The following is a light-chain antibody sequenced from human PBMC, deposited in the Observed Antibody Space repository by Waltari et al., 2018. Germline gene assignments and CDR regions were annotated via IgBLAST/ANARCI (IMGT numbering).Light chain of an antibody. CDR1: QGISSS. V-gene: IGKV1-NL1*01. Sequence: DIQMTQSPSSLSASVGDRVSITCRASQGISSSLAWYQQKPGKAPKLLLSAASRLESGVPSRFSGSGSGTDFTLTISSLQPEEFAAYFCQQYYITPPTFGQGTKVEIK. J-gene: IGKJ1*01. CDR2: AAS. CDR3: QQYYITPPT.